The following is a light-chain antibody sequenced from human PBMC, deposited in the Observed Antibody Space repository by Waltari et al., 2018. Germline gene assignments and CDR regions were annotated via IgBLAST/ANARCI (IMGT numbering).Light chain of an antibody. CDR3: RQYGRSPREYT. CDR1: QSVNSNY. J-gene: IGKJ2*01. V-gene: IGKV3-20*01. Sequence: EIVLTQSPGTLSLSPGERATLSCRASQSVNSNYFAWYQQKPGQTPRLLIYGTSNRATGIPDSFSGSGSGTDFTLTISRLEPEDFAVYYCRQYGRSPREYTFGQGTKVERK. CDR2: GTS.